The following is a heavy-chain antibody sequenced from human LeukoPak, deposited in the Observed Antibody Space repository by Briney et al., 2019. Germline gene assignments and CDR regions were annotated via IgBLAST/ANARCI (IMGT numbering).Heavy chain of an antibody. D-gene: IGHD6-19*01. CDR2: IIPILGIA. CDR3: ARGTAYFKAGTNFDH. J-gene: IGHJ4*02. Sequence: SVKVSCKASGGTFSSYAISWVRQAPGQGLEWMGRIIPILGIANYAQKFQGRVTITADKSTSTAYMELSSLRSEDTAVYYCARGTAYFKAGTNFDHWGQGTLVTVSS. CDR1: GGTFSSYA. V-gene: IGHV1-69*04.